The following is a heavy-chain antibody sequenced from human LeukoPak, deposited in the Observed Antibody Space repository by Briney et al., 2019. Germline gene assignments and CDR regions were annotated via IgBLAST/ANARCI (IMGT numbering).Heavy chain of an antibody. CDR3: ARGLWFGEPDGSGMDV. CDR1: GFTFSSYA. CDR2: ISSNGGST. V-gene: IGHV3-64*01. D-gene: IGHD3-10*01. J-gene: IGHJ6*02. Sequence: PGGSLRLSCAASGFTFSSYAMHWVRQAPGKGLEYVSAISSNGGSTYYANSVKGRFTISRDNSKNTLYLQMGSLRAEDMAVYYCARGLWFGEPDGSGMDVWGQGTTVTVSS.